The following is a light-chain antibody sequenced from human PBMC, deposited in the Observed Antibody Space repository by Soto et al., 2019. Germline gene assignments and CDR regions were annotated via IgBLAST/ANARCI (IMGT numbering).Light chain of an antibody. V-gene: IGKV3-15*01. CDR3: QQYNNWPRT. CDR2: GAS. Sequence: EIVMTQSPATLSVSPGERVTLSCRASQSISSNLAWYQQKPGQAPRLLIYGASTRATGIPASFSGSGSGTEFTLTISSLQSEDFAVYYCQQYNNWPRTFGHGTKVEFK. CDR1: QSISSN. J-gene: IGKJ1*01.